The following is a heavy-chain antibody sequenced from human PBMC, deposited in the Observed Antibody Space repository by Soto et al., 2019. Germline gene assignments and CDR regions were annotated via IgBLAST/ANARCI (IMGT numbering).Heavy chain of an antibody. Sequence: SETLSLTCTVSGGSISSYYWSWIRQPPGKGLEWIGYIYYSGSTNYNPSLKSRVTIPVDTSKNQFSLKLSSVTAADTAVYYCARVVGIAAAGTGVLFDYWGQGTLVTVSS. CDR2: IYYSGST. D-gene: IGHD6-13*01. CDR3: ARVVGIAAAGTGVLFDY. CDR1: GGSISSYY. V-gene: IGHV4-59*01. J-gene: IGHJ4*02.